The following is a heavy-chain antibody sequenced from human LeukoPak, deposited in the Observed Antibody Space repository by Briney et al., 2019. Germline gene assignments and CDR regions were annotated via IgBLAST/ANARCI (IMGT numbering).Heavy chain of an antibody. CDR3: ARGGIVPAPYYYYGMDV. D-gene: IGHD2-2*01. V-gene: IGHV1-18*01. CDR2: ISGYNGNT. CDR1: GYTFTSYG. Sequence: GASVKVSCKASGYTFTSYGISWVRQAPGQGLEWMGWISGYNGNTNYAQNFQGRVTMITDTSTSTAYMELRSLRADDTAVYHCARGGIVPAPYYYYGMDVWGQGTTVTVSS. J-gene: IGHJ6*02.